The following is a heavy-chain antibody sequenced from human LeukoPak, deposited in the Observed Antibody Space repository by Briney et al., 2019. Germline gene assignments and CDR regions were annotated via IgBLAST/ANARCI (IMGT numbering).Heavy chain of an antibody. J-gene: IGHJ4*02. Sequence: GASVKVSCKASGYTFTGYYMHWVRQAPGQGLEWMGWINPNSGGTNYAQKFQGRVTMTRDTSISTAYMELSRLRSDDTAVYYCARGGYRLGYCSGGSCYTVDYWVQGTLVTVSS. CDR1: GYTFTGYY. V-gene: IGHV1-2*02. CDR2: INPNSGGT. CDR3: ARGGYRLGYCSGGSCYTVDY. D-gene: IGHD2-15*01.